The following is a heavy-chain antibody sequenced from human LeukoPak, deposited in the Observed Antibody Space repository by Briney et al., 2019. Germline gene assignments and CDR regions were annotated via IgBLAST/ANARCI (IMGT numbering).Heavy chain of an antibody. CDR1: GFTFSSYR. CDR3: AREGSGVAGHFDY. D-gene: IGHD6-19*01. J-gene: IGHJ4*02. CDR2: ISSSSSYM. V-gene: IGHV3-21*01. Sequence: GGSLRLSCAASGFTFSSYRMNWVRRAPGKGLEWVSSISSSSSYMYYADSVKGRFTISRDNAKNSLYPQMNSLRAEDTAVYYCAREGSGVAGHFDYWGQGTLVTVSS.